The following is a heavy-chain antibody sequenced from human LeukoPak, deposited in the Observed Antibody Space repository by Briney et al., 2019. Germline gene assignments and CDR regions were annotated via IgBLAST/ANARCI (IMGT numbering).Heavy chain of an antibody. CDR1: GFTFSSYW. CDR3: ARDLDHDFLNDGYDM. J-gene: IGHJ3*02. V-gene: IGHV3-23*01. Sequence: TGGSLRLSCAASGFTFSSYWMSWVRQAPGKGLEWVSCISGGAGNTYYANSVKGRFTISRDNSKNTLYLQINSLRAEDTAVYYCARDLDHDFLNDGYDMWGQGTMVTVSS. D-gene: IGHD3-3*01. CDR2: ISGGAGNT.